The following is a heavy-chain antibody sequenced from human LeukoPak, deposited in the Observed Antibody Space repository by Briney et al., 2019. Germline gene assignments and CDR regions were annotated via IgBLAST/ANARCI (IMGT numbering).Heavy chain of an antibody. Sequence: SETLSLTCTVSGGSIRSYYWSWIRQPPGKGLEWIGYIYYSGSINYNPSLKGRVAISVDTSKNQFYLKLSSVTAAVTAVYYCARDRRSGEDSNFWGQGTLVTVSS. CDR3: ARDRRSGEDSNF. CDR1: GGSIRSYY. J-gene: IGHJ4*02. D-gene: IGHD2-15*01. V-gene: IGHV4-59*01. CDR2: IYYSGSI.